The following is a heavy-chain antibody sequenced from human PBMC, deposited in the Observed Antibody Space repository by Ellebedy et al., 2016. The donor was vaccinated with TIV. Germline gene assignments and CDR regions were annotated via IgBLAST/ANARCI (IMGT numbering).Heavy chain of an antibody. V-gene: IGHV1-69*13. J-gene: IGHJ4*02. CDR1: GGTFSSYA. CDR2: IIPIFGTA. Sequence: ASVKVSCKASGGTFSSYAISWVRQAPGQGLEWMGGIIPIFGTANYAHKFQGRVTITADESTSTAYMDLSSLRSEDTAVYYCAKEDRGYYKSGSYVVDYWGQGTLVTVSS. D-gene: IGHD3-10*01. CDR3: AKEDRGYYKSGSYVVDY.